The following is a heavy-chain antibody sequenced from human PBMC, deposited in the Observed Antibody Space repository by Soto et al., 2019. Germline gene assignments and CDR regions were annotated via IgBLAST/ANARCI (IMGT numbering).Heavy chain of an antibody. V-gene: IGHV3-23*01. CDR3: AKGFYGSGSYSGYYYYGMDV. CDR2: ISGSGGST. CDR1: GFTFSSYA. J-gene: IGHJ6*02. D-gene: IGHD3-10*01. Sequence: GGSLRLSCAASGFTFSSYAMSWVRQAPGKGLEWVSAISGSGGSTYYADSVKGRFTISRDNSKNTLYLQMNSLRAEDTAVYYCAKGFYGSGSYSGYYYYGMDVWGQGTTVTVS.